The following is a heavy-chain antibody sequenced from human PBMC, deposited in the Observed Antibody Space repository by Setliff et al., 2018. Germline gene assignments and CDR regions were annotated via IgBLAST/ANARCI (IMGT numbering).Heavy chain of an antibody. CDR1: GGSISSYY. CDR2: IYYSGST. Sequence: SETLSLTCTVSGGSISSYYWSWIRQPPGKGLERIAYIYYSGSTNYNPSLKSRVTISVDTSKNQFSLKLSSVTAADTAVYYCARGNNWEPDAFDVWGQGTMVTVSS. J-gene: IGHJ3*01. D-gene: IGHD1-20*01. CDR3: ARGNNWEPDAFDV. V-gene: IGHV4-59*01.